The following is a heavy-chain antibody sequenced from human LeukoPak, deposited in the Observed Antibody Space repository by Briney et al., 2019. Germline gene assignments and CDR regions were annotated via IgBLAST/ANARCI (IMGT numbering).Heavy chain of an antibody. Sequence: SETLSLTCTVSGNSFGNYYWSWIRQPAGKGLEWIGRIYTSGTTTYNPSLKSRVTMSVDTSKNQFSLKLSSVTAADTAVYFCTRDTGTTGEVKFDPWGQGTLVTVSS. V-gene: IGHV4-4*07. D-gene: IGHD4-17*01. CDR2: IYTSGTT. CDR3: TRDTGTTGEVKFDP. CDR1: GNSFGNYY. J-gene: IGHJ5*02.